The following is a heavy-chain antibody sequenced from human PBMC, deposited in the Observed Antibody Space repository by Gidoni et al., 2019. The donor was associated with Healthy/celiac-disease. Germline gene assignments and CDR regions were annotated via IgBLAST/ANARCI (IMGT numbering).Heavy chain of an antibody. Sequence: VQLVESGGVVVQPGGSLRLSCAASGFTFDDYTMHWVRQAPGKGLELVSLISWDGGSTYEADSVKGRFTISRDNSKNSLYLQMNSLRTEDTALYYCAKGGDYLDYWGQGTLVTVSS. D-gene: IGHD2-15*01. CDR3: AKGGDYLDY. CDR1: GFTFDDYT. CDR2: ISWDGGST. V-gene: IGHV3-43*01. J-gene: IGHJ4*02.